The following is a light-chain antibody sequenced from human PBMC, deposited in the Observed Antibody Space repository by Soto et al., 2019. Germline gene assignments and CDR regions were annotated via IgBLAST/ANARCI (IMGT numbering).Light chain of an antibody. V-gene: IGKV1-33*01. CDR2: DAS. J-gene: IGKJ5*01. CDR1: QDISNY. CDR3: QQYDNLIT. Sequence: DIQTTQSPSSLSSSVLYRFTITFQASQDISNYLNWYQQKPGKAPKLLIYDASNLETGVPSRFSGSGSGTDFTFTISSLQPEDIATYYCQQYDNLITFGQGTRLEIK.